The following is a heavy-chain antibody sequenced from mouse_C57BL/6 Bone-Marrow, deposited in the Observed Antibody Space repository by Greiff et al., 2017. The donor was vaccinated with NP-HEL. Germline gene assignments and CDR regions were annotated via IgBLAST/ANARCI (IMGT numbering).Heavy chain of an antibody. CDR2: IDPETGGT. J-gene: IGHJ1*03. CDR3: TRGEVITTVVATEYFDD. CDR1: GYTFTDYE. V-gene: IGHV1-15*01. Sequence: QVHVKQSGAELVRPGASVTLSCKASGYTFTDYEMHWVKQTPVHGLEWIGAIDPETGGTAYTQKFKGKAILTADKSSSTAYMELRSLTSKDSAIYDYTRGEVITTVVATEYFDDWGTGTTVTVSS. D-gene: IGHD1-1*01.